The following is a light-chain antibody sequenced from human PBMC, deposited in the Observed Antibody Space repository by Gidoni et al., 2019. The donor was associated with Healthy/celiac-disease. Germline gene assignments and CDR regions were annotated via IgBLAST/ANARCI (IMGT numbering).Light chain of an antibody. V-gene: IGKV1-8*01. CDR2: AAS. CDR3: QQYYSYPLT. Sequence: IRITQSPSSLSASTGDRVTITCRASQGISSYLAWYQPKPGKAPKLLIYAASTLQSGVPSRFSGSGSGTDFTLTISCLQSEDFATYYCQQYYSYPLTFGGGTKVEIK. CDR1: QGISSY. J-gene: IGKJ4*01.